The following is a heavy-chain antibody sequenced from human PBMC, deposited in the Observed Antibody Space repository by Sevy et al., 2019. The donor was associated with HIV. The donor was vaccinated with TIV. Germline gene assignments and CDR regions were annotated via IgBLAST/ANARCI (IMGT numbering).Heavy chain of an antibody. V-gene: IGHV3-23*01. CDR3: AREGCSKPHDY. CDR2: LSFACGRI. CDR1: GFTFSKYS. J-gene: IGHJ4*02. D-gene: IGHD2-2*01. Sequence: GGSLRLSCVASGFTFSKYSMSWVRQTPGKGLEWVSTLSFACGRINYADSVKGRFTMSRDDSRNTFYLQMDSLRAEDTAIYYCAREGCSKPHDYWGQRTLVTASS.